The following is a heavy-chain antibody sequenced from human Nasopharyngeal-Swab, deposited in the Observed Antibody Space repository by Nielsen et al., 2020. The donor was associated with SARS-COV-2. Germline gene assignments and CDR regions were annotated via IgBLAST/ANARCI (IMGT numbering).Heavy chain of an antibody. CDR2: TYYSGST. J-gene: IGHJ4*02. CDR3: ARHVSSSWYAAVAGIRAFDY. Sequence: PGKGLEWIGSTYYSGSTYYNPSLKSRVTISVDTSKNRFSLKLSSVTAADTAVYYCARHVSSSWYAAVAGIRAFDYWGQGTLVTVSS. D-gene: IGHD6-13*01. V-gene: IGHV4-39*01.